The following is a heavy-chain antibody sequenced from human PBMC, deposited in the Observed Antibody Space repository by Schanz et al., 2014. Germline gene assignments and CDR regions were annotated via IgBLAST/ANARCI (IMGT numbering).Heavy chain of an antibody. V-gene: IGHV3-7*01. CDR3: ARDKGGYYPFDY. CDR2: IKQDGIEK. D-gene: IGHD3-3*01. CDR1: GFTFSSNY. Sequence: VQLVESGGGVVQPGRSLRLSCAASGFTFSSNYMSWVRQAPGKGLEWVANIKQDGIEKYYVDSVKGRFTISRDNAKNSLYLQMNSLTADDTAVYYCARDKGGYYPFDYWGRGTLVTVSS. J-gene: IGHJ4*02.